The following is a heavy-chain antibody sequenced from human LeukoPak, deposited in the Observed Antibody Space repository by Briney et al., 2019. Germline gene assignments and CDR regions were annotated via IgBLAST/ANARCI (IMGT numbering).Heavy chain of an antibody. D-gene: IGHD3-22*01. V-gene: IGHV3-30*02. CDR1: GFTFSSYG. CDR2: IRYDGSNK. J-gene: IGHJ4*02. Sequence: GGSLRLSCAASGFTFSSYGMHWVRQAPGEGLEWVAFIRYDGSNKYYADSVKGRFTISRDNTKNTLYLQMNSLRAEDTAVYYCAKDYDSSGYYYVMYYFDYWGQGTLVTVSS. CDR3: AKDYDSSGYYYVMYYFDY.